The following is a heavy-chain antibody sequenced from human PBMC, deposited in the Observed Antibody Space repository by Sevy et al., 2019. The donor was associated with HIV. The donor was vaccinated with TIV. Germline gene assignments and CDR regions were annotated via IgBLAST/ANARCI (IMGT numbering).Heavy chain of an antibody. D-gene: IGHD6-19*01. J-gene: IGHJ1*01. Sequence: GGSLRLSCAVYGFSFDDYAMHWVRQVPGKGLEWVAGISWNSAFIGYADSVKGRYTISRDNPKNSLYLQINSLIPEDTALYYCVKDGGSGSGPSAEYFHHWGQGTLVTVSS. V-gene: IGHV3-9*01. CDR3: VKDGGSGSGPSAEYFHH. CDR1: GFSFDDYA. CDR2: ISWNSAFI.